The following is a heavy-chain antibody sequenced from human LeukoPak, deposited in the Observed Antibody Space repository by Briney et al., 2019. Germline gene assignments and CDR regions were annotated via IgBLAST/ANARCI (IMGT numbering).Heavy chain of an antibody. CDR2: IYYSGST. CDR1: GGSISSYY. J-gene: IGHJ5*02. CDR3: ARDVNRFDP. Sequence: SETLSLTCTVSGGSISSYYWSWIRQPPGKGLEWIGYIYYSGSTNYNPSLKSRVTISVDTSKNQFSLKLSSVTAADTAVYYCARDVNRFDPWGQGTLVTVSS. V-gene: IGHV4-59*01.